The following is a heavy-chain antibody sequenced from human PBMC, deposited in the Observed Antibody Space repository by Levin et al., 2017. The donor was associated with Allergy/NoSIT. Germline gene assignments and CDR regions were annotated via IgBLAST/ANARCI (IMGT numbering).Heavy chain of an antibody. Sequence: GGSLRLSCAASEFSFRNYWMSWVRQAPGKGLEWVANIKQDGSEKFYVETVKGRFTVSRDNAKNSLYLQLNSLRAEDTAVYYCARDVVPVDTPGYYYYYGMDVWGQGTTVTVSS. CDR2: IKQDGSEK. V-gene: IGHV3-7*04. CDR1: EFSFRNYW. J-gene: IGHJ6*02. CDR3: ARDVVPVDTPGYYYYYGMDV. D-gene: IGHD5-18*01.